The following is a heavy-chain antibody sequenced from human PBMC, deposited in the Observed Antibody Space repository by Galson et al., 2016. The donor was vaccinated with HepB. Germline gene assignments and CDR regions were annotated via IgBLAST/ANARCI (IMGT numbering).Heavy chain of an antibody. J-gene: IGHJ5*02. CDR3: AKDKRGHSSAWYWYFGP. V-gene: IGHV3-23*01. CDR1: GFTFSSYA. D-gene: IGHD6-13*01. CDR2: MSDSDDI. Sequence: SLRLSCAASGFTFSSYAVAWVRQAPGKGLEWVSGMSDSDDIYYSPTVKGRFTISRDNSKNTVFLQLTSLRAEDTAVYYCAKDKRGHSSAWYWYFGPWGQGTLVTVSS.